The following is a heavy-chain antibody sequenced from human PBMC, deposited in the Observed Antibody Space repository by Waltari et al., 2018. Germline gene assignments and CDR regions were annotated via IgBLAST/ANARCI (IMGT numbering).Heavy chain of an antibody. D-gene: IGHD5-18*01. Sequence: QVQLVQSGAEVKKPGASLKVSCKASGYTFTGYYMHWVRQAPGQGLEWMGWINPKSGGTNYAQKVQGRVTMTRDTSISTAYMELSRLRSDDTAVYYCAREPPNTAMVDYYYGMDVWGQGTTVTVSS. J-gene: IGHJ6*02. V-gene: IGHV1-2*02. CDR3: AREPPNTAMVDYYYGMDV. CDR1: GYTFTGYY. CDR2: INPKSGGT.